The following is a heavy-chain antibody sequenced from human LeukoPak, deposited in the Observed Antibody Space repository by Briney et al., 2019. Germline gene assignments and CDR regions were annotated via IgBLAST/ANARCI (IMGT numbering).Heavy chain of an antibody. D-gene: IGHD3-22*01. Sequence: PSETLSLTCTVSGGSISSYYWSWIRQPPGKGLEWIGYIYYSGSTNYNPSLKSRVTISVDTSKNQFSLKLSSVTAADTAVYYCARDQGYYDSSGYYYYYYGMDVWGQGTTVTVS. CDR3: ARDQGYYDSSGYYYYYYGMDV. V-gene: IGHV4-59*01. J-gene: IGHJ6*02. CDR1: GGSISSYY. CDR2: IYYSGST.